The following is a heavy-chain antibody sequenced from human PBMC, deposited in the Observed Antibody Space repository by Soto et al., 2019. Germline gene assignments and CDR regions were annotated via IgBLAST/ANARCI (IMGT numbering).Heavy chain of an antibody. CDR2: VHYSGSA. CDR3: ARQRWGSGSYSGLLDF. J-gene: IGHJ4*02. Sequence: SETLSLTCSVSGGSISTSSYFWGWIRQPTGKELEWVGAVHYSGSANYRSSLQSRVTISVDTSQNQFSLRLRSVTAADTAVYYCARQRWGSGSYSGLLDFWGQGALVTVPQ. V-gene: IGHV4-39*01. D-gene: IGHD3-10*01. CDR1: GGSISTSSYF.